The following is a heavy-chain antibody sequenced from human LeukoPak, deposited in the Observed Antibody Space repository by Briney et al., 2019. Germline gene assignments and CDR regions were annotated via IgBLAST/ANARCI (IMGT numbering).Heavy chain of an antibody. D-gene: IGHD4-17*01. Sequence: ASVKVSCKTSGYNFIDYYVYWVRQAPGHRLEWMGWINPNGGGTNYAQKFQGRVTMTRDTSITTAYMELSSLRSDDTAVYFCARDLAYGDPPSGFDPWGQGTLVTVSS. CDR1: GYNFIDYY. V-gene: IGHV1-2*02. CDR2: INPNGGGT. CDR3: ARDLAYGDPPSGFDP. J-gene: IGHJ5*02.